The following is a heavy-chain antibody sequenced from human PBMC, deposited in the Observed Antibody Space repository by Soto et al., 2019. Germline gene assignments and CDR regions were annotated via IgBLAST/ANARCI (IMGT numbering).Heavy chain of an antibody. CDR2: SSGNGGKT. V-gene: IGHV3-23*01. D-gene: IGHD6-13*01. CDR1: GVTFSNYG. CDR3: ARPHSSKQLYFDY. J-gene: IGHJ4*02. Sequence: PGVSMRHSWAASGVTFSNYGMNWVRQTPGKGLEWVSISSGNGGKTDYADSVRGRFTISRDNSKNTLYLQMNSLRAEDTAVYYCARPHSSKQLYFDYWGQGTLVTVSS.